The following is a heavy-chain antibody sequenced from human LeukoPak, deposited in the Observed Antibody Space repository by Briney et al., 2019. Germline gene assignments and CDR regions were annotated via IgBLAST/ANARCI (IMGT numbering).Heavy chain of an antibody. Sequence: SETLSLTCAVYGGSISGFYYTWIRQPPGKGLEWIGEIDHSGGTNYNPSLKSRATISIDTSKSQVFLKVTSVTAADAALYYCARGSPFQEWGQGTLVTVSS. CDR2: IDHSGGT. CDR1: GGSISGFY. V-gene: IGHV4-34*01. J-gene: IGHJ4*02. CDR3: ARGSPFQE.